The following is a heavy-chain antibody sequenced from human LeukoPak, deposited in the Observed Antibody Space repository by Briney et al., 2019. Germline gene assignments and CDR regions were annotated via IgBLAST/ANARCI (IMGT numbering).Heavy chain of an antibody. CDR1: GYSISSGYY. D-gene: IGHD3-22*01. J-gene: IGHJ6*03. V-gene: IGHV4-38-2*01. CDR2: IYHSGST. Sequence: SETLSLTCAVSGYSISSGYYWGWIRQPPGKRLEWIGSIYHSGSTYYNPSLKSRVTISVDTSKNQFSLQLSSVTAADTAVYYCARGPTRRITMISFYMDVWGKGTTVTVSS. CDR3: ARGPTRRITMISFYMDV.